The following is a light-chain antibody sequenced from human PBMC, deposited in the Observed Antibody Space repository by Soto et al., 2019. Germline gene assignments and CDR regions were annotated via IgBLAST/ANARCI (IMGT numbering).Light chain of an antibody. V-gene: IGLV2-23*02. Sequence: QSVLTQPASVSGSPGQSITISCTGTSSDVGSYNLVSWYQQHPGKAHKLMIYEVSKRPSGVSNRVSGSKSGNTASLAISGLQAEDEADSYCCSYAGRSRVFGTGTKVTVL. CDR3: CSYAGRSRV. CDR2: EVS. J-gene: IGLJ1*01. CDR1: SSDVGSYNL.